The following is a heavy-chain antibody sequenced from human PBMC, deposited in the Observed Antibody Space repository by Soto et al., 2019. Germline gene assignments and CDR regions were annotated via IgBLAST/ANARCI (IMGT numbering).Heavy chain of an antibody. J-gene: IGHJ4*02. CDR3: ARKVLLAPVTAADY. CDR2: ISYDGNQK. D-gene: IGHD4-4*01. Sequence: QVQLVESGGGVVQPGRSLRLSCAASGFTFSNHDMHWVRQAPGKGLEWVAIISYDGNQKYHADSVKGRFTISRDDSKSTLFLHMNSLRHEDTAVYYCARKVLLAPVTAADYWGQGTLVTVSS. CDR1: GFTFSNHD. V-gene: IGHV3-30*03.